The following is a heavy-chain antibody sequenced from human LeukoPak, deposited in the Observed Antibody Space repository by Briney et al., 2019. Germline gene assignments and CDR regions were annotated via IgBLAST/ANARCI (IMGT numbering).Heavy chain of an antibody. Sequence: PGGSLRLSCAASGFSFKSYAMSWVRQAPGKGLEWVSAINNDGDSTYSADSVKGRFTVSRDNSKNTLYLQMNSLRAEDAAVYYCAQQVGYCSSGNCHFTYWGQGTLVTVSS. CDR1: GFSFKSYA. J-gene: IGHJ1*01. D-gene: IGHD2-15*01. V-gene: IGHV3-23*01. CDR2: INNDGDST. CDR3: AQQVGYCSSGNCHFTY.